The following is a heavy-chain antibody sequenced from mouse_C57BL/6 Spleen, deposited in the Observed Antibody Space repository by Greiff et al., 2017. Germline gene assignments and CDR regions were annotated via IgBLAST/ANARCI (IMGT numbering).Heavy chain of an antibody. Sequence: EVKLMESGPGLVKPSQSLSLTCSVTGYSITSGYYWNWIRQFPGNKLEWMGFISYDGSNNYNPSLKNRISITRDTSKNQFFLKLNSVTTEATATYYCARGRDYWFAYWGQGTLVTVSA. V-gene: IGHV3-6*01. CDR1: GYSITSGYY. CDR3: ARGRDYWFAY. CDR2: ISYDGSN. D-gene: IGHD2-4*01. J-gene: IGHJ3*01.